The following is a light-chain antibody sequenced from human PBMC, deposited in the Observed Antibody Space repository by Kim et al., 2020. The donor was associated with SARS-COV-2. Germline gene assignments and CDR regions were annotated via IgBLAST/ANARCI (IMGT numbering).Light chain of an antibody. Sequence: QSALTQPASVSGSPGQSITISCTGTSSDVGRYNYVSWYQQYPGKAPKLMIYDVTKRPSGVSDRFSGSKSGNTASLTISGLQAEDEADYYCSSSASSSTYVFGTGTKVNV. CDR2: DVT. CDR3: SSSASSSTYV. V-gene: IGLV2-14*01. J-gene: IGLJ1*01. CDR1: SSDVGRYNY.